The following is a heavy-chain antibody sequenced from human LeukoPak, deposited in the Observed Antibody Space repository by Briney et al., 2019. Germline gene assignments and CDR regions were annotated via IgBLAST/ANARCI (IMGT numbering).Heavy chain of an antibody. CDR2: VSYDGDFK. V-gene: IGHV3-30-3*01. CDR1: GFVFSKYA. CDR3: ARDPYSHDSSGFSYFLQY. J-gene: IGHJ4*02. D-gene: IGHD6-19*01. Sequence: GGSLRLSCVGSGFVFSKYAVHWVRQAPGEGLEWVAVVSYDGDFKLYGDSVKGRFTISRDNSQNMLFLQMNDLRPQDAATYFCARDPYSHDSSGFSYFLQYWGQGTVVTVSS.